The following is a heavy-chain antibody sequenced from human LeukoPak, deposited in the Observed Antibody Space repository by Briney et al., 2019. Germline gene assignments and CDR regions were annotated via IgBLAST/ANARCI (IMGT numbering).Heavy chain of an antibody. V-gene: IGHV3-30*02. J-gene: IGHJ1*01. Sequence: GGSLRLSCAASGFTFSSYGMHWVRQAPGKGLEWVAFIRYDGSNKYYADSVKGRFTISRDNSKNTLYLQMSSLRAEDTAVYYCAKDATYSSSWYKRPPEYFQHWGQGTLVTVSS. CDR2: IRYDGSNK. D-gene: IGHD6-13*01. CDR3: AKDATYSSSWYKRPPEYFQH. CDR1: GFTFSSYG.